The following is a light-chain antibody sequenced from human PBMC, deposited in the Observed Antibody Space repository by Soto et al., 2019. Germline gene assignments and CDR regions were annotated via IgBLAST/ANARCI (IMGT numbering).Light chain of an antibody. CDR1: QSLLQSDGNTY. J-gene: IGKJ1*01. CDR2: AVS. CDR3: MQSIQLPRT. V-gene: IGKV2D-29*01. Sequence: IVLTQTPLSLSVTHGQPASISCKSSQSLLQSDGNTYLYWYLQKPGHPQQLLIYAVSNRFSGVPDRFSGSGSGTDFTLKISRVEAEDVGVYYCMQSIQLPRTFGQGTKVEIK.